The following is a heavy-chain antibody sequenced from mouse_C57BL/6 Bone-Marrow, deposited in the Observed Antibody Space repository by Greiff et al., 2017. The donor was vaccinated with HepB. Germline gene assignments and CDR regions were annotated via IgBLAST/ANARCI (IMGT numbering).Heavy chain of an antibody. CDR2: ISSGGSYT. Sequence: EVMLVESGGDLVKPGGSLKLSCAASGFTFSSYGMSWVRQTPDKRLEWVATISSGGSYTYYPDSVKGRFTISRDNAKNTLYLQMSSLKSEYTAMYYCANSVVAPYYAMDYWGQGTAVTVSS. CDR1: GFTFSSYG. CDR3: ANSVVAPYYAMDY. V-gene: IGHV5-6*02. J-gene: IGHJ4*01. D-gene: IGHD1-1*01.